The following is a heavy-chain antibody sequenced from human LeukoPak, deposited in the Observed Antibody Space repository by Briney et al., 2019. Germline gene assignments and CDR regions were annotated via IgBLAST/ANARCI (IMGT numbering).Heavy chain of an antibody. CDR1: GGSISSYY. J-gene: IGHJ6*03. CDR2: IYTSGST. CDR3: ARDQRELLWFGDTTTGYYYYYYMDV. Sequence: PSETLSLTCTVSGGSISSYYWGWIRQPAGKGLEWIGRIYTSGSTNYNPSLKSRVTMSVDTSKNQFSLKLSSVTAADTAVYYCARDQRELLWFGDTTTGYYYYYYMDVWGKGTTVTISS. D-gene: IGHD3-10*01. V-gene: IGHV4-4*07.